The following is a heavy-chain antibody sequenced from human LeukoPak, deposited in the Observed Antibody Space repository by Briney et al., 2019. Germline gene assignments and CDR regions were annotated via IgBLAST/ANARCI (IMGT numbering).Heavy chain of an antibody. Sequence: GGSLRLSCAASGFTFSSYGMHWVRRAPGKGLEWVAVTSYDGSNQYYADSVKGRFTISRDNSKNTLYLQMNSLRAEDTAVYYCAKGGPPVYGSGSWTEYFQHWGQGTLVTVSS. D-gene: IGHD3-10*01. CDR2: TSYDGSNQ. CDR3: AKGGPPVYGSGSWTEYFQH. V-gene: IGHV3-30*18. CDR1: GFTFSSYG. J-gene: IGHJ1*01.